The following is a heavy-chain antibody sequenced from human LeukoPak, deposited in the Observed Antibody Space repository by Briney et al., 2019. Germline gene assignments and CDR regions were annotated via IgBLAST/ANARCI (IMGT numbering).Heavy chain of an antibody. CDR2: IDPSDSYT. D-gene: IGHD2-21*01. CDR3: ARTGDVAVDYFDY. CDR1: GYSFTSYW. Sequence: GESLKISCKGSGYSFTSYWISWVRQMPGKGLEWMGRIDPSDSYTNYSPSFQGHVTISADKSISTAYLQRSSLRASDTAMYYCARTGDVAVDYFDYWGQGTLVTVSS. J-gene: IGHJ4*02. V-gene: IGHV5-10-1*01.